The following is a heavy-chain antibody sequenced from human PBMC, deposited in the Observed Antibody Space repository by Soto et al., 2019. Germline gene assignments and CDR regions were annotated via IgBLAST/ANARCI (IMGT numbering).Heavy chain of an antibody. V-gene: IGHV4-34*02. CDR1: GGSVNGYY. D-gene: IGHD3-3*01. Sequence: QVHLQQWGAGLLKPSETLSLTCAVYGGSVNGYYWNWIRQPPGKGLEWIGEINHTGGTHYNPSLKSRVTMSVDTAKHQFSLRLSSVTAADTAIYYCATRITVFGLLIPPFDPWGKGTQVTVSS. CDR3: ATRITVFGLLIPPFDP. CDR2: INHTGGT. J-gene: IGHJ5*02.